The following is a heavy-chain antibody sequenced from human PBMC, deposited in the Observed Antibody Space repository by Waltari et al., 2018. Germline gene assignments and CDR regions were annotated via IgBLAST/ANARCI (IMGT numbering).Heavy chain of an antibody. Sequence: EVQLVESGGGLVQPGGSLRLSCAASGFTVSSNYMSWVRQAPGKGLEWVSVIYSGGSTYDADSVKGRFTISRDNSKNTLYLQMNSLRAEDTAVYYCASGGYSYGLTYYYGMDVWGQGTTVTVSS. CDR3: ASGGYSYGLTYYYGMDV. V-gene: IGHV3-66*02. D-gene: IGHD5-18*01. J-gene: IGHJ6*02. CDR2: IYSGGST. CDR1: GFTVSSNY.